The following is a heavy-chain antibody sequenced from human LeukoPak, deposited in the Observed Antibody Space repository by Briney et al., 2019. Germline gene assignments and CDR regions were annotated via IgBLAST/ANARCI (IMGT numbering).Heavy chain of an antibody. CDR1: GYTFTSYY. D-gene: IGHD5-12*01. CDR3: ARDQGVPRYDGCWD. J-gene: IGHJ4*02. V-gene: IGHV1-46*01. Sequence: GASVKVSCKASGYTFTSYYMHWVRQAPGQGLEWMGIINPSGGSTSYAQKFQGRVTITADKSTSTAYMELSSLRSEDTAVYYCARDQGVPRYDGCWDWGQGTLVTVSS. CDR2: INPSGGST.